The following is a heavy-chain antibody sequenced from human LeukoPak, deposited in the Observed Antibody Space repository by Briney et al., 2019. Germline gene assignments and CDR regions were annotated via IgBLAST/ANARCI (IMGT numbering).Heavy chain of an antibody. CDR2: ILTSGTT. V-gene: IGHV4-4*09. CDR1: GGSISSYH. CDR3: ARLRVSGSYLYYFDY. Sequence: SETLSLTCTVSGGSISSYHWSWVRQPPGKGLEWIGYILTSGTTNCNPSLKSRLTISVDTSKNQFTLKLSSVTAADTAVYYCARLRVSGSYLYYFDYWGQGTLVTVSS. D-gene: IGHD1-26*01. J-gene: IGHJ4*02.